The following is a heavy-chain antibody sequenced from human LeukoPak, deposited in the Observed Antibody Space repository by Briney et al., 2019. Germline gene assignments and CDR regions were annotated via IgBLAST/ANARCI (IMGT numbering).Heavy chain of an antibody. CDR1: GDSISSGSYY. D-gene: IGHD2-2*01. CDR3: AREGCSSTNCYPPFDS. J-gene: IGHJ4*02. CDR2: IYGTGST. Sequence: SETLSLTCTVSGDSISSGSYYWSWIRQPAGKGLEWLGRIYGTGSTNYNPSLRSRVTISVDTSKNQFSLKLSSVTAADTAVYYCAREGCSSTNCYPPFDSWGQGTLVTVSS. V-gene: IGHV4-61*02.